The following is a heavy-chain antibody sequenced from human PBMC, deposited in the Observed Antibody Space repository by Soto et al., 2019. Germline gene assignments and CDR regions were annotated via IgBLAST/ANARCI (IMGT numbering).Heavy chain of an antibody. V-gene: IGHV3-30*18. CDR3: AKVSPAGDAHYFYYGVDV. CDR2: ISYDGSNK. Sequence: PGGSLRLSCAASGFTFSSYGMHWVRQAQGKGLEWVAVISYDGSNKYYADSVKGRFTISRDNAKNSLYLQMNNLRAEDTAVFFCAKVSPAGDAHYFYYGVDVWGQGTTVTVSS. J-gene: IGHJ6*02. CDR1: GFTFSSYG. D-gene: IGHD2-21*02.